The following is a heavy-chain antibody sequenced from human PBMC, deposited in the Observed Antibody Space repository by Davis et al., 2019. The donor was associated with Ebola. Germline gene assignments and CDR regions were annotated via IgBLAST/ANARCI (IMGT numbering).Heavy chain of an antibody. CDR3: AKDHFVVPKGEVDV. CDR1: GFTFSSYA. D-gene: IGHD3-16*01. J-gene: IGHJ6*02. CDR2: ISSSGDKI. V-gene: IGHV3-23*01. Sequence: GESLKISCEASGFTFSSYAMSWVRQAPGKGLEWVSGISSSGDKIYYADSVKGRFTISRDNSKNTLYLQMNSLRPEDTAVYYCAKDHFVVPKGEVDVWGQGTTVTVSS.